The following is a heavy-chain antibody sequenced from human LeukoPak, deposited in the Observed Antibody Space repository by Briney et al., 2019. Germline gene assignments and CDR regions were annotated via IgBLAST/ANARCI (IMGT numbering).Heavy chain of an antibody. CDR3: ARDSPNYYGSGSRTPDY. J-gene: IGHJ4*02. D-gene: IGHD3-10*01. CDR1: GFTFSSYG. V-gene: IGHV3-33*01. CDR2: IWYDGSNK. Sequence: PGGSLRLSCAASGFTFSSYGMHWVRRAPGKGLEWVAVIWYDGSNKYYADSVKGRFTISRDNSKNTLYLQMNSLRAEDTAVYYCARDSPNYYGSGSRTPDYWGQGTLVTVSS.